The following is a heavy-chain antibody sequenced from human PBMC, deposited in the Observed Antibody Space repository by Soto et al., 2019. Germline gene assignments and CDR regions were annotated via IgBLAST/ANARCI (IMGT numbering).Heavy chain of an antibody. V-gene: IGHV4-30-4*01. J-gene: IGHJ4*02. D-gene: IGHD3-16*01. CDR1: GGSISSGDYY. CDR2: IDYSGST. Sequence: QVQLQESGPGLVKPSQTLSLTCTVSGGSISSGDYYWSWIRQPPGKGLEWIGYIDYSGSTFYNPSLKSRVTISVDTTNNQFALDLTTVTAADTAVYYCARDGGGYEDYWGQGILVTVSS. CDR3: ARDGGGYEDY.